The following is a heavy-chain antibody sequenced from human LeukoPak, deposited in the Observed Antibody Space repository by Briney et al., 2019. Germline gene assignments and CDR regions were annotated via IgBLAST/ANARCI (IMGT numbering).Heavy chain of an antibody. V-gene: IGHV4-59*12. J-gene: IGHJ4*02. CDR3: AREGRGSTQAY. D-gene: IGHD2-15*01. CDR2: IYYSGGT. Sequence: SETLSLTCTVSGDSINGYFWSWIRQPPGKGLEWIGYIYYSGGTNYNPSLKSRVTMSVDTSKNQFSLRLSSVTAADTAVYYCAREGRGSTQAYWGQGTLVTVSS. CDR1: GDSINGYF.